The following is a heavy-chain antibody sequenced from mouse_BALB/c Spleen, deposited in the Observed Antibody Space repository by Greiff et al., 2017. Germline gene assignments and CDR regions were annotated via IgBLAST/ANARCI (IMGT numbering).Heavy chain of an antibody. D-gene: IGHD2-3*01. CDR2: IDPENGNT. V-gene: IGHV14-1*02. CDR1: GFNIKDYY. J-gene: IGHJ2*01. Sequence: LQESGAELVRPGALVKLSCKASGFNIKDYYMHWVKQRPEQGLEWIGWIDPENGNTIYDPKFQGKASITADTSSNTAYLQLSSLTSEDTAVYYCARNDGYYYFDYWGQGTTLTVSS. CDR3: ARNDGYYYFDY.